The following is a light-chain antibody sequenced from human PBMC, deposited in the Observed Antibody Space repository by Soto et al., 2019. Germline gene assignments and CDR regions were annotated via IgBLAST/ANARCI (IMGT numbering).Light chain of an antibody. J-gene: IGKJ4*01. CDR3: QQYNSSPS. Sequence: DIQMTQSPSTLSASVGDRVTITCRASQSISSWLAWYQQKPGKAPKLLIYKASSLESGVPSRFSGSGSGTGFTLTISSLQPDDFATYYCQQYNSSPSFGGGTKVEIK. CDR1: QSISSW. CDR2: KAS. V-gene: IGKV1-5*03.